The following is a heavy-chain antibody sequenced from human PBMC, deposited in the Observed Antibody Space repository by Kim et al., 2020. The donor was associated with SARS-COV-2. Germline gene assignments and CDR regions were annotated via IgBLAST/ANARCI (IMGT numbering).Heavy chain of an antibody. V-gene: IGHV1-46*01. Sequence: TRLPQKFQGRVTMTRDTSTSTVHMELTTLTYEDTAVYFCARDYDSSGFEYWGQGTLVTVSS. J-gene: IGHJ4*02. D-gene: IGHD3-22*01. CDR3: ARDYDSSGFEY. CDR2: T.